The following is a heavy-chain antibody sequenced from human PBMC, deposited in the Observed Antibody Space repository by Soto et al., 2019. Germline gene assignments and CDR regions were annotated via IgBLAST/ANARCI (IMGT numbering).Heavy chain of an antibody. CDR1: GGSVSNSTYY. J-gene: IGHJ4*02. D-gene: IGHD1-1*01. CDR2: VYYSGTT. CDR3: GTTTAVPSTLRSGYFFDY. Sequence: PSETLSLTCCVSGGSVSNSTYYWSWIRQPPGKGLEWTGYVYYSGTTYYNPSLKSRVTISVDTSKNPFSLKLSSVTTADTALYYCGTTTAVPSTLRSGYFFDYWGQGTMVTVSS. V-gene: IGHV4-61*01.